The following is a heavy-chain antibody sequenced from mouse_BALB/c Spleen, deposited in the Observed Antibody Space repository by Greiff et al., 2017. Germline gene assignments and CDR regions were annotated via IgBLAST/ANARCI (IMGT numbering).Heavy chain of an antibody. CDR3: ATPFITSYFDV. D-gene: IGHD1-1*01. Sequence: EVQGVESGPGLVKPSQSLSLTCTVTGYSITSDYAWNWIRQFPGNKLEWMGYISYSGSTSYNPSLKSRISITRDTSKNQFFLQLNSVTTEDTATYYCATPFITSYFDVWGAGTTVTVSS. CDR2: ISYSGST. CDR1: GYSITSDYA. V-gene: IGHV3-2*02. J-gene: IGHJ1*01.